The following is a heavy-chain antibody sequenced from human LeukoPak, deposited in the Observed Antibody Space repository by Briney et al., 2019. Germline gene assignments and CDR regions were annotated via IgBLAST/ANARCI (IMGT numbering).Heavy chain of an antibody. D-gene: IGHD3-3*01. CDR3: ARVIGYDFWSGFRFDP. V-gene: IGHV4-59*01. CDR2: IYYSGST. Sequence: PSETLSLTCTVSGGSISSYYWSWIRQPPGKGLEWIGYIYYSGSTNYNPSLKSRVTISVDTSKNQFSLKLSSVTAADTAVYYCARVIGYDFWSGFRFDPWGQGTLVTVSS. CDR1: GGSISSYY. J-gene: IGHJ5*02.